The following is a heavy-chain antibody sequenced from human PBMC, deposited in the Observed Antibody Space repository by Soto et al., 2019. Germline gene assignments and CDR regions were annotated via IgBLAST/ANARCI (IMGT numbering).Heavy chain of an antibody. CDR1: GGTFSSYA. J-gene: IGHJ3*02. D-gene: IGHD3-22*01. Sequence: QVQLVQSGAEVKKPGSSVKVSCKASGGTFSSYAISWVRQAPGQGLEWMGGIIPIFGTANYAQKFQGRVKITADEYTSTAYMELSSLRSEDTAVDYCARERHSYYYDSSGYYGGAFDIWGQGTMVTVSS. V-gene: IGHV1-69*01. CDR3: ARERHSYYYDSSGYYGGAFDI. CDR2: IIPIFGTA.